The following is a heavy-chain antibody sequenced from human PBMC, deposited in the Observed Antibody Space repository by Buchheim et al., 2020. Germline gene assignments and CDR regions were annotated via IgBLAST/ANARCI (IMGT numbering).Heavy chain of an antibody. V-gene: IGHV3-33*01. Sequence: QVQLVESGGGVVQPGRSLRLSCAASGFTFSSYGMHWVRQAPGKGLEWVAVIWYDGSNKYYADSVQGRFTISRDHSKNQLYLQMNSLRAEDTAVYYCAREGAADYDFWSGTSNYAFDIWGQGT. CDR3: AREGAADYDFWSGTSNYAFDI. CDR2: IWYDGSNK. J-gene: IGHJ3*02. CDR1: GFTFSSYG. D-gene: IGHD3-3*01.